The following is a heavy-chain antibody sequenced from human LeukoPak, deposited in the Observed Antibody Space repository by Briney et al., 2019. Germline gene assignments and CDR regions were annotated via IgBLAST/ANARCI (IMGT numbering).Heavy chain of an antibody. V-gene: IGHV3-74*01. Sequence: GGSLRLSCAASGFTFSSYWMHWVRQAPGKGLVWVSRINSDGSSTSYADSVKGRFTISRDNAKNTLYLQMNSLRAEDTAVYYCAKGVGDTATYYYYYMDVWGKGTTVTVSS. CDR1: GFTFSSYW. D-gene: IGHD1-26*01. CDR3: AKGVGDTATYYYYYMDV. CDR2: INSDGSST. J-gene: IGHJ6*03.